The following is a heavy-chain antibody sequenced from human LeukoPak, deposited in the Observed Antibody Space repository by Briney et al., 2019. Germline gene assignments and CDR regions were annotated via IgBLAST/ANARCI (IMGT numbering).Heavy chain of an antibody. V-gene: IGHV6-1*01. CDR1: GDSVSSNSAA. CDR3: ARETSHFDY. J-gene: IGHJ4*02. Sequence: SLTLSLTCVISGDSVSSNSAAWNWIRHSPSRGLEWLGRTYYRSKWYNDYAVSVKSRITINPDTSKNQFFLQLNSVTPEDTAVYYCARETSHFDYWGQGTLVTVSS. CDR2: TYYRSKWYN.